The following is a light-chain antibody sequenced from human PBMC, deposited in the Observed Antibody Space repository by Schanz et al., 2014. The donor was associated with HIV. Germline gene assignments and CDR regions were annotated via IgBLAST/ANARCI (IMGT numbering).Light chain of an antibody. V-gene: IGLV2-14*02. CDR3: SSYTSSSTVL. Sequence: QSALTQPASVSGSPGQSITLSCTGTTGDVGSYNLVSWYQQHPGKAPKLMIYEVNKRPSGVSNRFSGSKSGKTASLTISGLQAEDEADYYCSSYTSSSTVLFGGGTKLTVL. J-gene: IGLJ2*01. CDR1: TGDVGSYNL. CDR2: EVN.